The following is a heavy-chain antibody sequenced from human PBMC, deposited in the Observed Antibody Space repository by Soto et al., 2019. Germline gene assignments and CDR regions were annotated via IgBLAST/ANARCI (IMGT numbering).Heavy chain of an antibody. V-gene: IGHV1-58*01. D-gene: IGHD3-3*01. CDR2: IVVGSGNT. J-gene: IGHJ6*04. CDR3: AADVWSGYYDQIHAYYYGMDV. CDR1: GFTFTSSA. Sequence: QMQLVQSGPEVKKPGTSVKVSCKASGFTFTSSAVQWVRQARGQRLEWIGWIVVGSGNTNYAQKFQERVTITRDMSTSTAYMALSSLRSEDTAVYYCAADVWSGYYDQIHAYYYGMDVWGKGTTVTVSS.